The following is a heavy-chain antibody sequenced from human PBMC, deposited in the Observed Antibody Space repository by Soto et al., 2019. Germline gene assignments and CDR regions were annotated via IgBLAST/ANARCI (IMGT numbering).Heavy chain of an antibody. CDR1: GGSISSGGYS. Sequence: TLSLTCTVSGGSISSGGYSWSWIRQPPGKGLEWIGYIYHSGSTYYSPSFQGQVTISADKSISTAYLQWSSLKASDSAIYYCARSLYYDSTTQSPGWYFDLWGRGTLVNVSS. CDR3: ARSLYYDSTTQSPGWYFDL. V-gene: IGHV4-30-2*01. CDR2: IYHSGST. D-gene: IGHD3-22*01. J-gene: IGHJ2*01.